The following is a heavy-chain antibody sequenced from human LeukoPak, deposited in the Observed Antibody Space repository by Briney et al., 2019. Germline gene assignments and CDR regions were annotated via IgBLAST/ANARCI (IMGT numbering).Heavy chain of an antibody. Sequence: PSETLSLTCTVSGGSISSYYWSWIRRPPGKGLEWIGYIYYSGSTNYNPSLKSRVTISVDTSKNQFSLKLSSVTAADTAVYYCARLRGVTTPADYWGQGTLVTVSS. CDR2: IYYSGST. CDR3: ARLRGVTTPADY. D-gene: IGHD4-17*01. J-gene: IGHJ4*02. CDR1: GGSISSYY. V-gene: IGHV4-59*08.